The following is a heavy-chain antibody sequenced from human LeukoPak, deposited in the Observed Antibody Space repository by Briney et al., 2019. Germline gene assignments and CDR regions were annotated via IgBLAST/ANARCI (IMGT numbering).Heavy chain of an antibody. CDR1: GGSFTGYY. CDR2: INHSGGT. V-gene: IGHV4-34*01. J-gene: IGHJ4*02. Sequence: SETPSLTCAIYGGSFTGYYWSWIRQPPGKGLEWIGEINHSGGTNYNPSLKSRVSISVDTSKNQSSLRLSSVTAADTAVYYCARRVAHRSLDYWGQGALVTVSS. D-gene: IGHD1-14*01. CDR3: ARRVAHRSLDY.